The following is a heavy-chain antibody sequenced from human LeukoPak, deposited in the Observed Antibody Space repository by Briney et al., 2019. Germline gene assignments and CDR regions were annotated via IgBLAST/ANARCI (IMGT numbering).Heavy chain of an antibody. Sequence: PGGSLRLSCAASGFTFSSYAMHWVRQAPGKGLEWVAVISYDGSNKYYADSVKGRFTISRDNSKNTLYLQMNSLRAEDTAVYYCARTVTYYYDSSGYDYWGQGTLVTVSS. V-gene: IGHV3-30*04. CDR2: ISYDGSNK. D-gene: IGHD3-22*01. CDR3: ARTVTYYYDSSGYDY. CDR1: GFTFSSYA. J-gene: IGHJ4*02.